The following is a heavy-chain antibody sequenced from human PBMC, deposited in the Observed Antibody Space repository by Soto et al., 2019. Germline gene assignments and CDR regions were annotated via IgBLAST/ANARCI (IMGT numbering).Heavy chain of an antibody. CDR2: IYHSGCT. D-gene: IGHD1-1*01. CDR1: GGSISSGGYS. Sequence: SETLSLTCAVSGGSISSGGYSWNWIRQPPGKGLEWIGYIYHSGCTLYNPSLKSRVTISVDKSKNQFSLKLSSVTAADTAVYYCARDQLEGNWFDPWGQGTLVTVPQ. CDR3: ARDQLEGNWFDP. J-gene: IGHJ5*02. V-gene: IGHV4-30-2*01.